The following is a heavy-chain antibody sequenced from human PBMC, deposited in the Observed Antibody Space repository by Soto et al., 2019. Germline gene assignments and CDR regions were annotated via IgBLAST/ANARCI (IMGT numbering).Heavy chain of an antibody. Sequence: PSETLSLTCSVSGASISGFYCSWIRKSAGKGLEWIGRIYATGTTDYNPSLKSRVMMPVDTSKKQFSLKLRSVTAADTAVYYCVRDGTKTLRDWFDPWGQGISVTVSS. J-gene: IGHJ5*02. CDR3: VRDGTKTLRDWFDP. V-gene: IGHV4-4*07. CDR2: IYATGTT. D-gene: IGHD1-1*01. CDR1: GASISGFY.